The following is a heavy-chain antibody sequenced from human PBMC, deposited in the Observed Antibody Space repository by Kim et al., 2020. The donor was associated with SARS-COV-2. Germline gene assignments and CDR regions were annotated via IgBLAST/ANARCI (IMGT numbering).Heavy chain of an antibody. Sequence: DSWKALFTISRYNSKNTTYLKMNSLRAEDTAVYYCARGEYSYGYYYYGMDVWGQGTTVTVSS. J-gene: IGHJ6*02. V-gene: IGHV3-53*01. CDR3: ARGEYSYGYYYYGMDV. D-gene: IGHD5-18*01.